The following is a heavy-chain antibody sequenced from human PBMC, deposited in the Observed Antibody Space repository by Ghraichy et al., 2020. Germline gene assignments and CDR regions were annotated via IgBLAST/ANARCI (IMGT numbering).Heavy chain of an antibody. D-gene: IGHD6-19*01. Sequence: GGSLRLSCAASGFTFSNAWMSWVRQAPGKGLEWVGRIKSKTDGGTTDYAAPVKGRFTISRDDSKNTLYLQMNSLKTEDTAVYYCTTSPEPDSSGWSRYEGWGYYYYYMDVWGKGTTVTVSS. CDR3: TTSPEPDSSGWSRYEGWGYYYYYMDV. CDR1: GFTFSNAW. V-gene: IGHV3-15*01. J-gene: IGHJ6*03. CDR2: IKSKTDGGTT.